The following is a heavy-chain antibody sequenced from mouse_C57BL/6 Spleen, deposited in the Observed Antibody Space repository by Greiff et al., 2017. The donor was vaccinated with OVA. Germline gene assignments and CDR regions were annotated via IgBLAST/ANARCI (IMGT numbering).Heavy chain of an antibody. CDR1: GFTFSDAW. J-gene: IGHJ4*01. CDR2: IRNKANNHAT. Sequence: EVKLEESGGGLVQPGGSMKLSCAASGFTFSDAWMDWVRQSPEKGLEWVAEIRNKANNHATYYAESVKGRFTISRDDSKSSVYLQMNSLRAEDTGIYYCTRGDGYSPYYYAMDDWGQGTSVTVSS. V-gene: IGHV6-6*01. CDR3: TRGDGYSPYYYAMDD. D-gene: IGHD2-3*01.